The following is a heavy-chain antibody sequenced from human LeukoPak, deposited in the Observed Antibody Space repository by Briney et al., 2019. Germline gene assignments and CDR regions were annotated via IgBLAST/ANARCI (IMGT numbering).Heavy chain of an antibody. Sequence: GGSLRLSCAASGFTFSSYEMNWVRQAPGKGLEWVSYISSSGSTIYYADSVKGRFTISRDNAKNSLHLQMNSLRAEDTAVYYCARQRVNYYDSSGYYFYYWGQGTLVTVSS. CDR3: ARQRVNYYDSSGYYFYY. J-gene: IGHJ4*02. CDR2: ISSSGSTI. CDR1: GFTFSSYE. V-gene: IGHV3-48*03. D-gene: IGHD3-22*01.